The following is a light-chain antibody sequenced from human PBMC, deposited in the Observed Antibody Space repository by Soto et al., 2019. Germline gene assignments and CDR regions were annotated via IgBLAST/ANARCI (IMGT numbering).Light chain of an antibody. CDR3: QQSYSTPFT. Sequence: DIQMTQSPSSLSASVGDRVTITCRASQSISSYLNWYQQKPGKAPKLLIYAASSVQSGVPSRFSGSGSGTDFTLNISSLQPEDFATYYCQQSYSTPFTFGPGTKVDIK. CDR1: QSISSY. J-gene: IGKJ3*01. V-gene: IGKV1-39*01. CDR2: AAS.